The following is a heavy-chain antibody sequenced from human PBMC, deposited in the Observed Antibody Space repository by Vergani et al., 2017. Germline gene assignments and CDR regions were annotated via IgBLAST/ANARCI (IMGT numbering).Heavy chain of an antibody. CDR2: IYYSGST. D-gene: IGHD3-10*01. Sequence: QLQLQESGPGLVKPSETLSLTCTVSGGSISSSSYYWGWIRQPPGKGLEWIGSIYYSGSTNYNPSLKSRVTISVDTSKNQFSLKLSSVTAADTAVYYCARGEVLLWFGELNAFDIGGQGTMVTVAS. CDR1: GGSISSSSYY. J-gene: IGHJ3*02. CDR3: ARGEVLLWFGELNAFDI. V-gene: IGHV4-39*07.